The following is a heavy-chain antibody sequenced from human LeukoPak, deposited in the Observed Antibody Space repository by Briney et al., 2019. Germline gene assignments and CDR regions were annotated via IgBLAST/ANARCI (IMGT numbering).Heavy chain of an antibody. D-gene: IGHD6-19*01. CDR1: GGSFSGYY. Sequence: SETLSLTCAVYGGSFSGYYWTWIRQPPGKGLEWIGEINHSGSTNYNPSLKSRVTISVDTSKNQFSLKLSSVTAADTAVYYCARGKGGGWTFDYWGQGTLVTVSS. CDR2: INHSGST. V-gene: IGHV4-34*01. J-gene: IGHJ4*02. CDR3: ARGKGGGWTFDY.